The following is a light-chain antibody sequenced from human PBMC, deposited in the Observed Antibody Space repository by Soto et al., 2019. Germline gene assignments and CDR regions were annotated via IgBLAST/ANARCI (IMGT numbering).Light chain of an antibody. CDR1: QSLLHITGETF. V-gene: IGKV2D-29*02. CDR3: MQSTQLPPT. J-gene: IGKJ5*01. Sequence: DVVMTQTPLSLSVAPGQPASISCKSSQSLLHITGETFLFWYLQKPGQSPQHLIYEVSTRVSGVPDSFSGSGSGTDFTLEISRVETDDVGIYYCMQSTQLPPTFGQGTRLGIE. CDR2: EVS.